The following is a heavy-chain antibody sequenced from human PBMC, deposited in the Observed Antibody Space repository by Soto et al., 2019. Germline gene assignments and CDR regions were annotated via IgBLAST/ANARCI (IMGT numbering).Heavy chain of an antibody. J-gene: IGHJ4*02. Sequence: GSLRLSCTASGFTFSNYAMSWVRQAPGRGLEWVSTFSSGGGGTYYADSVKGRFTISRDNSKNTLSLQMNSLRAEDTAVYYCTKANRYCSGANCFTFDYWGLGTLVTVSS. CDR2: FSSGGGGT. V-gene: IGHV3-23*01. CDR1: GFTFSNYA. D-gene: IGHD2-15*01. CDR3: TKANRYCSGANCFTFDY.